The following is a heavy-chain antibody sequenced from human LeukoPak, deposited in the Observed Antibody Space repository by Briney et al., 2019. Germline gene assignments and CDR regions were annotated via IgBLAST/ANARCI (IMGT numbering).Heavy chain of an antibody. CDR2: IGHTGSSSSI. CDR1: GFTFNIYG. J-gene: IGHJ4*02. CDR3: ARATRDGYYY. V-gene: IGHV3-48*04. D-gene: IGHD5-24*01. Sequence: GGSLRLSCAASGFTFNIYGMNWVRQSPGTGLEWVSYIGHTGSSSSIHYADSVKGRFTISRDNAKKSLYLQMDSLRAEDTAVYYCARATRDGYYYWGQGTLVTVSS.